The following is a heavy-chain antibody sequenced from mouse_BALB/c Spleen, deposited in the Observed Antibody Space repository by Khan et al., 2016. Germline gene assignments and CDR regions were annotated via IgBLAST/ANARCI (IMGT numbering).Heavy chain of an antibody. J-gene: IGHJ2*01. V-gene: IGHV9-2-1*01. CDR3: TVDWDVEY. CDR2: INTETGEA. D-gene: IGHD4-1*01. CDR1: GYTFTDYS. Sequence: QIQLVQSGPELKKPGATVKISCKASGYTFTDYSIHWVKHIPGRALKWMGWINTETGEATYADDFKGRFAFSLETSASTAYLQINNLKNEDTATYFFTVDWDVEYWGQGTTLTVSS.